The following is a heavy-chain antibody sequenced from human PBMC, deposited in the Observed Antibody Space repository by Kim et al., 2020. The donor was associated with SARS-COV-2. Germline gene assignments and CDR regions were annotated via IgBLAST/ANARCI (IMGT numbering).Heavy chain of an antibody. J-gene: IGHJ4*02. CDR3: AKDGINNDGYPGY. Sequence: ADSVKGRFTISRDTSKNTLYLQMNSRRAEDTAIYYCAKDGINNDGYPGYWGQGTLVTVSS. D-gene: IGHD5-18*01. V-gene: IGHV3-23*03.